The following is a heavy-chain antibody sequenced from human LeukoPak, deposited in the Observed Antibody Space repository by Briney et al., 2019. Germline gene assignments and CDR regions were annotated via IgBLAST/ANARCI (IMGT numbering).Heavy chain of an antibody. CDR2: ISWNSGSI. D-gene: IGHD1-26*01. Sequence: PGGSLRLSCAASGFTFDDYAMHWVRQAPGKGLEWVSGISWNSGSIGYADSVKGRFTISRDNAKNSLYLQMNSLRAEDTAVYYCASFDQEYYFDYWGQGTLVTVSS. J-gene: IGHJ4*02. V-gene: IGHV3-9*01. CDR1: GFTFDDYA. CDR3: ASFDQEYYFDY.